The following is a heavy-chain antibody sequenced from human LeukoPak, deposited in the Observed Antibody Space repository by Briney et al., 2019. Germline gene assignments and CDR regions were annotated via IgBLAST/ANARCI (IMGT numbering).Heavy chain of an antibody. V-gene: IGHV3-74*03. CDR1: GFTFSNYW. J-gene: IGHJ5*02. CDR3: TRDPHGYWWFDP. CDR2: ISSDGSST. D-gene: IGHD5-18*01. Sequence: GGSLRLSCVASGFTFSNYWMHWVRQDPGKGLVWVSRISSDGSSTTYADSVKGRFTISRDNAKNTLYLQMNSLRAEDTAVYYCTRDPHGYWWFDPWGQGTLVTVSS.